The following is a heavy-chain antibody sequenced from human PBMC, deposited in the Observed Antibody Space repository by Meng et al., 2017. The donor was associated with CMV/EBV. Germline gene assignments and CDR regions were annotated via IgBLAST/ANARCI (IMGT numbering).Heavy chain of an antibody. CDR2: IDTDGTVT. V-gene: IGHV3-74*03. D-gene: IGHD1-14*01. CDR3: VRDLVGNRDS. Sequence: EVHWGVSGGGLVRPGGSLRLSCADSGFTFSDYWMHWVRRAPGEGPVWVSRIDTDGTVTSYAESVRGRFTISRDNSKNTLYLQMNDLRAGDSGVYYCVRDLVGNRDSWGHGTLVTASS. CDR1: GFTFSDYW. J-gene: IGHJ5*01.